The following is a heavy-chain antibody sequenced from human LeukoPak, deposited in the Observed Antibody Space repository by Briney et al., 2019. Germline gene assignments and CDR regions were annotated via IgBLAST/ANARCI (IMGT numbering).Heavy chain of an antibody. CDR2: IIPIFGTA. V-gene: IGHV1-69*06. D-gene: IGHD2-2*01. Sequence: ASVKVSCKASGGTFSSYANSWVRQAPGQGLEWMGGIIPIFGTANYAQKFQGRVTITADKSTSTAYMELSSLRSEDTAVYYCARSSTSCYVYYYYYGMDVWGKGTTVTVSS. J-gene: IGHJ6*04. CDR1: GGTFSSYA. CDR3: ARSSTSCYVYYYYYGMDV.